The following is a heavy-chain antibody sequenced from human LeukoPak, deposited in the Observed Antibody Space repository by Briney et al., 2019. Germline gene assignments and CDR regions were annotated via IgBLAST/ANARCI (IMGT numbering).Heavy chain of an antibody. CDR1: GYTFTSYD. V-gene: IGHV1-2*02. Sequence: ASVKVSCKASGYTFTSYDINWVRQAPGQGLEWMGWINPNSGGTSYAQKFQGRVTMTRDTSMSTAYMELSGLRSDDTAVYYCSRDSGYCSGGSCWYFDFWGQGTLVTVSA. D-gene: IGHD2-15*01. J-gene: IGHJ4*02. CDR2: INPNSGGT. CDR3: SRDSGYCSGGSCWYFDF.